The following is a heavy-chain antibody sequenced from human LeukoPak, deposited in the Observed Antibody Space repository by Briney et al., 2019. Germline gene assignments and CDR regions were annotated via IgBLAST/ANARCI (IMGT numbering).Heavy chain of an antibody. CDR3: TTEFDWNDRYNWFDP. J-gene: IGHJ5*02. Sequence: GGSLRLSCAASGFTFSNAWMSWVRQAPGKGLEWVGRIKSKTDGGTTDYAAPVKGRFTISRDDSKNTLYLQMNSLETEDTAVYYCTTEFDWNDRYNWFDPWGQGTLVTVSS. V-gene: IGHV3-15*01. CDR2: IKSKTDGGTT. D-gene: IGHD1-1*01. CDR1: GFTFSNAW.